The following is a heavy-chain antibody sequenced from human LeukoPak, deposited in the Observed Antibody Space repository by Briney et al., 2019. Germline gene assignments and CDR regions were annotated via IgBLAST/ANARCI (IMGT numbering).Heavy chain of an antibody. D-gene: IGHD3-22*01. Sequence: GGSLRLSCAASGFTFSTYSMNWVRQAPGRGLEWLSYIRSSGTTTYYADSVKGRFTISRDNAKNTLYLQMNSLRAEDTAVYYCAKDRYYDSSGYNDYWGQGTLVTVSS. CDR1: GFTFSTYS. V-gene: IGHV3-48*04. J-gene: IGHJ4*02. CDR3: AKDRYYDSSGYNDY. CDR2: IRSSGTTT.